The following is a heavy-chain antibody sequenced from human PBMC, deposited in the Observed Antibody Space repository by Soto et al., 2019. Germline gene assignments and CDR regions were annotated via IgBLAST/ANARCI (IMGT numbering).Heavy chain of an antibody. CDR3: ARDGDGRMTTNPYYYNGMDV. CDR1: GGSLGSYY. D-gene: IGHD4-4*01. Sequence: SSETLSLTCTVSGGSLGSYYWSWIRQPPGKGLEWIGYVFYTGRANYNASLKSRVSISLVTSNYQFYLKLSSVTAADTDVYYCARDGDGRMTTNPYYYNGMDVWGPGTTVTVSS. J-gene: IGHJ6*01. CDR2: VFYTGRA. V-gene: IGHV4-59*01.